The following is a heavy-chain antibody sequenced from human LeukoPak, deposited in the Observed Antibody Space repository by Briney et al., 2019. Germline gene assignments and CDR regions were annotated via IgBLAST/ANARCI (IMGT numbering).Heavy chain of an antibody. J-gene: IGHJ4*02. Sequence: ASVKVSCKASGYTFTNYYMHWVRQAPGQGLEWMGIINPSGGSTSYAQKFQGRVTMTRDMSTSTVYMELSSLRSEDTAVYYCARGALLTGYYNSAGDFDYWGQGTLVTVSS. CDR2: INPSGGST. V-gene: IGHV1-46*01. CDR3: ARGALLTGYYNSAGDFDY. CDR1: GYTFTNYY. D-gene: IGHD3-9*01.